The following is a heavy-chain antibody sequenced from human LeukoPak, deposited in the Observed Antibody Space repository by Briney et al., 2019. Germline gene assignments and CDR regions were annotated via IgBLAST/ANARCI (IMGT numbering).Heavy chain of an antibody. CDR1: GYTFTSYG. V-gene: IGHV1-18*01. CDR2: ISAYNGNT. J-gene: IGHJ3*02. Sequence: GASVKVSCKASGYTFTSYGISWVRQAPGQGLEWMGWISAYNGNTNYAQKLQGRVTMTTDTSTSTAYMELRSLRSDDTAVYYCARDQKDVPTDAFDIWGQGTMVTVSS. CDR3: ARDQKDVPTDAFDI. D-gene: IGHD2-2*01.